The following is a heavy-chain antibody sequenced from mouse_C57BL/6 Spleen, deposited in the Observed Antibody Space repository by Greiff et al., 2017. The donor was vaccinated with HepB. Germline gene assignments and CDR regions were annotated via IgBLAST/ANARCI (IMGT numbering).Heavy chain of an antibody. CDR1: GYTFTSYW. CDR2: IDPSDSET. V-gene: IGHV1-52*01. J-gene: IGHJ1*03. Sequence: QVQLQQPGAELVRPGSSVKLSCKASGYTFTSYWMHWVKQRPIQGLEWIGNIDPSDSETNYNQKFKDKATLTVDKSSSTAYMQLSSLTSADSAVYYYAKERGSYWYIDVWGTGTTVTVSS. CDR3: AKERGSYWYIDV.